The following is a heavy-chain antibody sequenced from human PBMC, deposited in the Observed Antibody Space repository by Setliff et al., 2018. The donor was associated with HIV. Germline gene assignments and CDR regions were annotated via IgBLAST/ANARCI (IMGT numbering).Heavy chain of an antibody. Sequence: VKVSCTASGYTFTSYDISWVRQAPGQGLEWMGWISAYNGNTNYAQKLQGRVTVTTDTSTSTAYMELRSLRSDDTAVYYCAREIGDYYDSSGYYPPTDYYYGMDVWGQGTTVTVSS. D-gene: IGHD3-22*01. V-gene: IGHV1-18*01. CDR1: GYTFTSYD. J-gene: IGHJ6*02. CDR3: AREIGDYYDSSGYYPPTDYYYGMDV. CDR2: ISAYNGNT.